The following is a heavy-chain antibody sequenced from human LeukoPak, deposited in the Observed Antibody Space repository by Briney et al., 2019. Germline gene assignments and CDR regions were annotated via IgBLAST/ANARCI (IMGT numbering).Heavy chain of an antibody. D-gene: IGHD3-10*01. V-gene: IGHV3-74*01. Sequence: GGSLRLSCAASGFSFSSYWMHWVRQAPGKGPVWVSLISNDESTIIYADSVKGRFTISRDNAKNTLYLQMSSLRAEDTAVYYCARDYMVRGVMPLFDPWGQGTLVTVSS. CDR2: ISNDESTI. J-gene: IGHJ5*02. CDR1: GFSFSSYW. CDR3: ARDYMVRGVMPLFDP.